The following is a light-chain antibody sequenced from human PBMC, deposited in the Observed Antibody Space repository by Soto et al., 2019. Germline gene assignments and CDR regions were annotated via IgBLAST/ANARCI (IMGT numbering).Light chain of an antibody. CDR1: QSLSST. CDR2: GTS. CDR3: QHYNNWPIT. Sequence: EIVLTQSSATLSVSPGERATLSCRASQSLSSTVAWYQHKPGQAPRLLIYGTSTRATGIPARFSGSGSGTEFTLTISSLQSEDFAVYYCQHYNNWPITFGQGTRLEIK. J-gene: IGKJ5*01. V-gene: IGKV3-15*01.